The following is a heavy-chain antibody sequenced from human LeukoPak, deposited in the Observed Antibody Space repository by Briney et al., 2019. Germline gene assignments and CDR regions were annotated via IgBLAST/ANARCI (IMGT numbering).Heavy chain of an antibody. J-gene: IGHJ5*02. V-gene: IGHV4-34*01. CDR3: ARGHRFYSNYVGGFWFDP. Sequence: KASETLSLTCAVYGGSFSGYYWSWIRQPPGKGLEWIGEINHSGSTHYNPSLKSRVTISTDMSKNQFSLNLSSVTAADTAVYYCARGHRFYSNYVGGFWFDPWGQGTLVTVSS. CDR2: INHSGST. CDR1: GGSFSGYY. D-gene: IGHD4-11*01.